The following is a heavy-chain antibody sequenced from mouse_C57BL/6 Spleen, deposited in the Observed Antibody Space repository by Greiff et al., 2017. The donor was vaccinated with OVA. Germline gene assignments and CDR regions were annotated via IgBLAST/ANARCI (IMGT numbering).Heavy chain of an antibody. D-gene: IGHD2-1*01. V-gene: IGHV1-54*01. CDR2: INPGSGGT. Sequence: VQLQQSGAELVRPGTSVKVSCKASGYAFTNYLIEWVKQRPGQGLEWIGVINPGSGGTNYNEKFKGKATLTADKSSSTAYMQLSSLTSEDSAVYFCAREGDYGKSMDYWGQGTSVTVSS. CDR3: AREGDYGKSMDY. CDR1: GYAFTNYL. J-gene: IGHJ4*01.